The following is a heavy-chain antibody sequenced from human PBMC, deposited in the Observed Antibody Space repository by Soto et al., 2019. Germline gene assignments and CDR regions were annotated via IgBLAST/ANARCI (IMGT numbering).Heavy chain of an antibody. CDR2: INHSGST. Sequence: SETLSLTCAVYGGSFSGYYWSWIRQPPGKGLEWIGEINHSGSTNYNPSLKSRVTISVDTSKNQFSLKLSSVTDADTAVYYCERVKGRQIAVATAAGRSWFDHWGQRTLVTV. J-gene: IGHJ5*02. D-gene: IGHD2-2*01. CDR3: ERVKGRQIAVATAAGRSWFDH. V-gene: IGHV4-34*01. CDR1: GGSFSGYY.